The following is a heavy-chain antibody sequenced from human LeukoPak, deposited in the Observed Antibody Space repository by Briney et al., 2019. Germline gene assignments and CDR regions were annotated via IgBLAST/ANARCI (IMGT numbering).Heavy chain of an antibody. Sequence: EASVKVSCKASGYTFTSYGISWVRQAPGQGLEWMGWMNPNSGNTGYAQKIQGRVTMTRNTSISTAYMELSSLRSEDTAVYYCARGQMGYYGYWGQGTLVTVSS. D-gene: IGHD1-26*01. V-gene: IGHV1-8*02. CDR1: GYTFTSYG. CDR2: MNPNSGNT. J-gene: IGHJ4*02. CDR3: ARGQMGYYGY.